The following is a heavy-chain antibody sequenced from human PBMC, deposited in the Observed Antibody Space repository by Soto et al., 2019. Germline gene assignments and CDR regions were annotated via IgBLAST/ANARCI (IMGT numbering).Heavy chain of an antibody. CDR3: ARGPGGPDGPGDY. Sequence: QVQLVQSGAEVKKPGASVKVSCKASGYTFTSYAMHWVRQAPGQRLEWMGWINAGNGNTKYSQKFQGRVTITMDTSASTAYMEPSSLRSEDTAVYYCARGPGGPDGPGDYWGQGTLVTVSS. CDR2: INAGNGNT. V-gene: IGHV1-3*01. J-gene: IGHJ4*02. CDR1: GYTFTSYA. D-gene: IGHD2-15*01.